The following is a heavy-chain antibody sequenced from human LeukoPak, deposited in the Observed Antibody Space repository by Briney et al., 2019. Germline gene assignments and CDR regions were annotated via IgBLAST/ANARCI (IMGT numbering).Heavy chain of an antibody. CDR1: GGSISSRGSS. V-gene: IGHV4-30-4*07. D-gene: IGHD5-24*01. CDR3: ARGRRDGYNLEYFDK. Sequence: SETLSLTCAVSGGSISSRGSSWSWIRQPPGKGLEWIGYMFYSGNTYYNPSLKSRVTIYVDTSKNQFSLKLSSVTAADTAVYYCARGRRDGYNLEYFDKWGQGTLVTVSS. CDR2: MFYSGNT. J-gene: IGHJ4*02.